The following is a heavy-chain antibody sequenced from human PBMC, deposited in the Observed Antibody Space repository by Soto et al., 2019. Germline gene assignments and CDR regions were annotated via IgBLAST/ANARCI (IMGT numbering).Heavy chain of an antibody. V-gene: IGHV1-46*01. CDR3: ARDSHYGSGFYAMDV. Sequence: ASVKVSCKASGYTFTSYYMHWVRQAPGQGLEWMGIIKPTAGSTSYAQKFQGRVTMTRDTSTSTVYMELSSLTSEDTAVYYCARDSHYGSGFYAMDVWGQGTTVTVSS. CDR2: IKPTAGST. J-gene: IGHJ6*02. CDR1: GYTFTSYY. D-gene: IGHD3-10*01.